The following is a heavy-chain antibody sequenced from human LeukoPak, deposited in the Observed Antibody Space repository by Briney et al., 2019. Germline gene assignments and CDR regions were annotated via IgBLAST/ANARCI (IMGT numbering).Heavy chain of an antibody. V-gene: IGHV3-30*04. CDR2: ISYDGSNK. CDR3: ARDRLDDFWSGYYLPYYYYGIDV. Sequence: PGGSLRLSCAASGFTFSSYAMHWVRQAPGKGLEWVAVISYDGSNKYYADSVKGRFTISRDNSKNTLYLQMNSLRAEDTAVYYCARDRLDDFWSGYYLPYYYYGIDVWGQGTTVTVSS. CDR1: GFTFSSYA. D-gene: IGHD3-3*01. J-gene: IGHJ6*02.